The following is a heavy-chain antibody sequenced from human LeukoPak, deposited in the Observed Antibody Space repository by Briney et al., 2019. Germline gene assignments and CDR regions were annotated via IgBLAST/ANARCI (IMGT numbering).Heavy chain of an antibody. V-gene: IGHV4-59*01. D-gene: IGHD1-26*01. Sequence: TSETLSLTCTVSGGSISNYYWSWIRQPPGKGLEWIGYIYYSGSTSYNPSLKSRVTISVDTSKKQFSLKLSSVTAADTAFYYCARYIVSYPHDAFDIWGQGTMVTVSS. CDR2: IYYSGST. CDR3: ARYIVSYPHDAFDI. J-gene: IGHJ3*02. CDR1: GGSISNYY.